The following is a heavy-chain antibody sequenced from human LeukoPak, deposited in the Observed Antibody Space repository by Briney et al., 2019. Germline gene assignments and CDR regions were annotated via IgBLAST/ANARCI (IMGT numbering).Heavy chain of an antibody. D-gene: IGHD3-22*01. Sequence: GGSLRLSCAASGFTFDDYSMTWVRQAPGKGLEWVSGINWNGGSTGYADSVKGRFTISRDNAKNSLYLQMSSLRAEDTALYYCARSRHSYDSSGFPHYWGQGALVTVSS. CDR3: ARSRHSYDSSGFPHY. CDR2: INWNGGST. J-gene: IGHJ4*02. CDR1: GFTFDDYS. V-gene: IGHV3-20*04.